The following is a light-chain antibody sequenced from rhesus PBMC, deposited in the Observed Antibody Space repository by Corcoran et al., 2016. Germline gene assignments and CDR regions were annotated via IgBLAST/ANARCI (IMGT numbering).Light chain of an antibody. CDR1: SSDIGDYHY. V-gene: IGLV2-32*02. Sequence: QAVLTQPRSVSGSPGQSVTISCTGTSSDIGDYHYVSWYQQHPGTAPKLMLYEGSKRPSGVDDRFSGSKSGNTASLTISGLQAEDEADYYCSSYAGTNAFIFGGGTRLTVL. CDR3: SSYAGTNAFI. CDR2: EGS. J-gene: IGLJ1*01.